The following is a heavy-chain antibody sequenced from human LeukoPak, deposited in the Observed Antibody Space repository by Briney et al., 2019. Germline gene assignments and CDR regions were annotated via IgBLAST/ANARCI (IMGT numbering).Heavy chain of an antibody. CDR1: GYSFTSHW. D-gene: IGHD3-10*01. CDR3: ARSGGVRGVITGYYFDY. CDR2: IYPGDSDT. Sequence: GESLKISCKGSGYSFTSHWLGWPRQMPGKGLECIGIIYPGDSDTRYSPSFQGQVTISADKSISTAYLQWSSLKASDTAMYYCARSGGVRGVITGYYFDYWGQGTLVTVSS. J-gene: IGHJ4*02. V-gene: IGHV5-51*01.